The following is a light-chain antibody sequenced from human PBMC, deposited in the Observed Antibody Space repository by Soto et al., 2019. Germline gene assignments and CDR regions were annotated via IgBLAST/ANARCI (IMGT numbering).Light chain of an antibody. CDR2: EVS. V-gene: IGLV2-14*01. CDR1: SSDIGDYNY. J-gene: IGLJ1*01. Sequence: QSALTQPASVSGSPGQSITISCSGSSSDIGDYNYVSWYQQHPGKAPNLMIYEVSDRPSGVSYRFSGSKSVNTASLTISGLQAEDEADYYCSSYTGSSTLVFGTGTKVTVL. CDR3: SSYTGSSTLV.